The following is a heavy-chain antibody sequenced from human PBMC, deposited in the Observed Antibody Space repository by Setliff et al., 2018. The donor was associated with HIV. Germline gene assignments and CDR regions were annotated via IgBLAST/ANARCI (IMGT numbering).Heavy chain of an antibody. CDR3: SREATITSGYSGYGPPYFDY. CDR1: GGSIISGSYY. CDR2: IYTNGNT. D-gene: IGHD5-12*01. Sequence: SETLSLTCTVSGGSIISGSYYWSWIRQPAGKGLEWIGRIYTNGNTNYNPSLKSRVTISIDPSKNQFSLKLNSVTAADTAVYYCSREATITSGYSGYGPPYFDYWGQGTLVTVSS. V-gene: IGHV4-61*02. J-gene: IGHJ4*02.